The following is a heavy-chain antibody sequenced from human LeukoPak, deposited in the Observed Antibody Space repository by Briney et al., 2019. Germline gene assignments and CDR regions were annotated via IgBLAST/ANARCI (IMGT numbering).Heavy chain of an antibody. J-gene: IGHJ4*02. CDR2: ISSSSSYI. D-gene: IGHD6-13*01. CDR1: GFTFSSYS. CDR3: ARDPPSRIAAAGTEDFDY. Sequence: PGGSLRLSCAASGFTFSSYSMNWVRQAPGKGLEWVSPISSSSSYIYYADSVKGRFTISRDNAKNSLYLQMNSLRAEDTAVYYCARDPPSRIAAAGTEDFDYWGQGTLVTVSS. V-gene: IGHV3-21*01.